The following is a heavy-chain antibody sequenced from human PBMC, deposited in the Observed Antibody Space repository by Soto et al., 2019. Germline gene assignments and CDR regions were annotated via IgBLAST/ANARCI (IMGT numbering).Heavy chain of an antibody. CDR3: AVYGYGVSAAAY. Sequence: EVQLLESGGNLIQPGGSLRLSCAASGFTFNSYAMSWVRQAPGKGLEWVANINQDGSERYYVDSVRGRFTISRDNVENSLYLQLNSLRPEDTAVYYCAVYGYGVSAAAYWGQGTLVTVSS. J-gene: IGHJ4*02. D-gene: IGHD4-17*01. V-gene: IGHV3-7*03. CDR2: INQDGSER. CDR1: GFTFNSYA.